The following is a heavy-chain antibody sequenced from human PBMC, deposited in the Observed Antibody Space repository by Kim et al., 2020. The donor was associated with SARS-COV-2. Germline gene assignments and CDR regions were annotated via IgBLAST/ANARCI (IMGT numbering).Heavy chain of an antibody. CDR2: IYYSGST. D-gene: IGHD6-19*01. Sequence: SETLSLTCTVSGGSISSYYWSWIRQPPGKGLEWIGYIYYSGSTNYNPSLKSRVTISVDTSKNQFSLKLSSVTAADTAVYYCARHVIPSGWYEGWFDPWGQGTLVPASS. CDR3: ARHVIPSGWYEGWFDP. V-gene: IGHV4-59*08. J-gene: IGHJ5*02. CDR1: GGSISSYY.